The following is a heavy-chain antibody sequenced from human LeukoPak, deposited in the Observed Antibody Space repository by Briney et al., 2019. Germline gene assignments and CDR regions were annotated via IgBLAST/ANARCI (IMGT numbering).Heavy chain of an antibody. CDR1: GFTFSSYA. D-gene: IGHD2-15*01. Sequence: PGGSLRLSCAASGFTFSSYAMHWVRQAPGKGLEWVAVISYDGSNKYYADSVKGRFTISRDNSKNTLCLQMNSLRAEDTAVYYCSSYPTDSPYWGQGTLVTVSS. CDR3: SSYPTDSPY. CDR2: ISYDGSNK. J-gene: IGHJ4*02. V-gene: IGHV3-30-3*01.